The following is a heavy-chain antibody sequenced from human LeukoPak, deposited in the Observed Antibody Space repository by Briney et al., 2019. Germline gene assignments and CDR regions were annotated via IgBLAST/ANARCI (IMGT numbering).Heavy chain of an antibody. V-gene: IGHV4-34*01. Sequence: SETLSLTCAVYGGSFSGYYWSWIRQPPGKGLEWIGEINHGGSTNYNPSLKSRVTISVDTSKNQFSLKLSSVTAADTAVYYCARGRYYANWGQGTLVTVSS. J-gene: IGHJ4*02. CDR2: INHGGST. D-gene: IGHD2-8*01. CDR1: GGSFSGYY. CDR3: ARGRYYAN.